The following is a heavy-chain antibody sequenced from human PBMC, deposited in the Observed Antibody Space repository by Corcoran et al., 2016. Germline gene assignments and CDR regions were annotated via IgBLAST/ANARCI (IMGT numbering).Heavy chain of an antibody. Sequence: EVQLVEYGGGLIQPGGSLRLSCAASGFTVSSNYMSWVRQAQGKGLAWVSVIYSGGSTYYADSVKGRFTITRDNSKNTLYLQMNSLRAEDTAVYYCARDHYYGDFGYYSYGMDVWGQGTTVTVAS. CDR1: GFTVSSNY. D-gene: IGHD4-17*01. V-gene: IGHV3-53*01. J-gene: IGHJ6*02. CDR2: IYSGGST. CDR3: ARDHYYGDFGYYSYGMDV.